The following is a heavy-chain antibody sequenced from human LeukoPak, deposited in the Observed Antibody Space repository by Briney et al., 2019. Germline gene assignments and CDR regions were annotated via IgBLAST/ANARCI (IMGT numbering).Heavy chain of an antibody. J-gene: IGHJ3*02. CDR2: IYYSGST. V-gene: IGHV4-59*08. CDR1: GGSISSYY. D-gene: IGHD3-16*01. CDR3: ARYSYVWDAFDI. Sequence: SETLSLTCTVSGGSISSYYGSWIRQPPGKGLEWIGYIYYSGSTNYTPSLKSRVTISVDTSKNQFSLKLSSVTAADTAMYYCARYSYVWDAFDIWGQGTMVTVSS.